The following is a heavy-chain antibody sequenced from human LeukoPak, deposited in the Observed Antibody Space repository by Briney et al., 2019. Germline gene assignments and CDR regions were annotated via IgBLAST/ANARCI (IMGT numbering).Heavy chain of an antibody. Sequence: GGSLRLSCAASGFTFSSYAMSWVRQAPGKGLEWVSATSGSGGSTYYADSVKGRFTISRDNSKNTLYLQMNSLRAEDTAVYYCAKGITMVRGVIKGEDAFDIWGQGTMVTVSS. V-gene: IGHV3-23*01. CDR1: GFTFSSYA. CDR3: AKGITMVRGVIKGEDAFDI. CDR2: TSGSGGST. D-gene: IGHD3-10*01. J-gene: IGHJ3*02.